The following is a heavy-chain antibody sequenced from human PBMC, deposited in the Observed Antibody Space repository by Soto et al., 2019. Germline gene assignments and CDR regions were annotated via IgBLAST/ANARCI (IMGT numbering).Heavy chain of an antibody. CDR2: INHSGST. V-gene: IGHV4-34*01. Sequence: PSETLSLTCAVYGGSFSGYYWSWIRQPPGKGLEWIGEINHSGSTNYNPSLKSRVTISVDTSKNQFSLKLSSVTAADTAVYYCARVYGDCFDYWGQGTLVTVSS. J-gene: IGHJ4*02. CDR1: GGSFSGYY. CDR3: ARVYGDCFDY. D-gene: IGHD4-17*01.